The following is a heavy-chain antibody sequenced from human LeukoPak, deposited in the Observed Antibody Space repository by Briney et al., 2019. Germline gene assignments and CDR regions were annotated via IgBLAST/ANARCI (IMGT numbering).Heavy chain of an antibody. CDR2: FDPEDGET. CDR1: GYTLTELS. J-gene: IGHJ4*02. Sequence: ASVKVSCKVSGYTLTELSMHWVRQAPGKGLEWMGGFDPEDGETIYAQKFQGRVTMTEDTSTDTAYMELSSLRSEDTAVYYCATEPPRHYCSSTSCQIDCWGQGTLVTVSS. D-gene: IGHD2-2*01. CDR3: ATEPPRHYCSSTSCQIDC. V-gene: IGHV1-24*01.